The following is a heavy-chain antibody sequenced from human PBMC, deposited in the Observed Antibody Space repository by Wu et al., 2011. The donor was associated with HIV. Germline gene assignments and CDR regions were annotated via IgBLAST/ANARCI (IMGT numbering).Heavy chain of an antibody. CDR2: SIPLSGTS. CDR1: GGTFTSYV. Sequence: QVQLVQSGAEVTKPGSSVKVSCKSSGGTFTSYVFNWVRQAPGQGLEWMGRSIPLSGTSNYAHRFQGRLTLSANKSTSTAYMQLSSLTSDDTAVYYCASGYCNGNSCYSLDYWGQGTQVIVSS. J-gene: IGHJ4*02. V-gene: IGHV1-69*14. D-gene: IGHD2-15*01. CDR3: ASGYCNGNSCYSLDY.